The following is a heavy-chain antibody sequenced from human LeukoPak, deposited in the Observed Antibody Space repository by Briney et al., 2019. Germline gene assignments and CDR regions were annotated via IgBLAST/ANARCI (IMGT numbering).Heavy chain of an antibody. CDR2: IYWDHDK. J-gene: IGHJ4*02. D-gene: IGHD5-18*01. CDR1: GFSLSTSGGG. Sequence: SGPTLVKPTQTLTLTCTFSGFSLSTSGGGVGWIRQPPGKALEWLALIYWDHDKRYSPSLKSRLTITKDTSKNQVVLTMTNMAPLDTATYYCAHNSHFDYWGQGTLVTVSS. V-gene: IGHV2-5*02. CDR3: AHNSHFDY.